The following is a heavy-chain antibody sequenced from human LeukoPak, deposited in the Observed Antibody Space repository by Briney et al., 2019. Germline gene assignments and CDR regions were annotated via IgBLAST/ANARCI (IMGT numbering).Heavy chain of an antibody. CDR1: GYTFTDFY. D-gene: IGHD2-2*01. J-gene: IGHJ4*02. Sequence: ASVKVSCKASGYTFTDFYMHWVRQAPGQGFEWMGWINPNDGDTNYAQKFQGRVTMTRDTSISTAHMEVSRLRSDDAAVYYCARANFLYCSSSTCLFDYWGQGTLVTVSS. CDR3: ARANFLYCSSSTCLFDY. V-gene: IGHV1-2*02. CDR2: INPNDGDT.